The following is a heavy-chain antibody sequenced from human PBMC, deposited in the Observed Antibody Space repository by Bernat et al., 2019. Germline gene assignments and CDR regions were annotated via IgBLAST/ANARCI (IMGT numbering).Heavy chain of an antibody. J-gene: IGHJ3*02. CDR2: MNPNSGNT. CDR3: AVLGYCSSTSCYARAFDI. CDR1: GYTFTSYD. V-gene: IGHV1-8*01. Sequence: QVQLVQSGAEVKKPGASVKVSCKASGYTFTSYDINWVRQATGQGLEWMGWMNPNSGNTGYAQKFQGRVTMTRNTSISTAYMGLSSLGSEDTAVYYCAVLGYCSSTSCYARAFDIWGQGTMVTVSS. D-gene: IGHD2-2*01.